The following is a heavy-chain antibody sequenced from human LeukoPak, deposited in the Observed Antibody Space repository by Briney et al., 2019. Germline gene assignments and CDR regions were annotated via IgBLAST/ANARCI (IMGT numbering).Heavy chain of an antibody. D-gene: IGHD3-22*01. Sequence: HPGGSLRLSCAASGFTFSSYSMNWVRQAPGKGLEWVSYISSSSSTIYYADSVKGRFTISRDNAKDSLYLQMNSLRAEDTAVYYCARGDSSGYYYVYDAFDIWGQGTMVTVSS. CDR3: ARGDSSGYYYVYDAFDI. J-gene: IGHJ3*02. CDR1: GFTFSSYS. V-gene: IGHV3-48*01. CDR2: ISSSSSTI.